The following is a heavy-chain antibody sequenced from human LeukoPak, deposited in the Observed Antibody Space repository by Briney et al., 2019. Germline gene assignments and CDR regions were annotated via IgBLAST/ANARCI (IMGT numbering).Heavy chain of an antibody. D-gene: IGHD2-21*01. Sequence: ASVRVSCKASGYTFTGYYMHWVRQAPGQGLEWMGWINPNTGDTNYAQKFQGRVTMTRDTSITSVYMEISRLTSDDTALFYCAVAPGDYWGQGTLVTVSS. CDR2: INPNTGDT. CDR3: AVAPGDY. CDR1: GYTFTGYY. V-gene: IGHV1-2*02. J-gene: IGHJ4*02.